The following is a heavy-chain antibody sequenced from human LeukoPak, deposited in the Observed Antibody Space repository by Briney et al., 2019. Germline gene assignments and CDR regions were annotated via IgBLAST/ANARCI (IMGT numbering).Heavy chain of an antibody. D-gene: IGHD2-15*01. CDR3: ARAPGYCSGGSCSWFDY. CDR1: GYSLTSYY. J-gene: IGHJ4*02. CDR2: INPSGGST. V-gene: IGHV1-46*01. Sequence: ASVKVSCKASGYSLTSYYMHSVRQAPGQGLEWMGIINPSGGSTRYAQKFQGRVTMTRDTSTSIVYMEVSSLRSEDTAVYYCARAPGYCSGGSCSWFDYWGQGTLVTVSS.